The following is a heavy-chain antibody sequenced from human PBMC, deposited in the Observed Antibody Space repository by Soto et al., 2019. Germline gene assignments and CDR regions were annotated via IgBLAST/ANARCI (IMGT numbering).Heavy chain of an antibody. CDR2: ISDTAHRI. V-gene: IGHV3-23*01. D-gene: IGHD1-26*01. Sequence: EVQLLESGGGLVQPGGSLRLSCSASGFSFGSNSMAWVRQAPGKGLEWVASISDTAHRIFHADSVKGRFTISRDNSRNRLYLQMNSLRAEYTALYFCVILSVGKFDFWGQGTLVIVSS. CDR3: VILSVGKFDF. CDR1: GFSFGSNS. J-gene: IGHJ4*02.